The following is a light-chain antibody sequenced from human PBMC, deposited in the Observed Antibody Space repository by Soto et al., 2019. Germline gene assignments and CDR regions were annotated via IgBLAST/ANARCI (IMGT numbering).Light chain of an antibody. J-gene: IGLJ1*01. CDR2: EVS. CDR3: CSYAGSSTFVYV. Sequence: QSALTQPASVSGSPGQSITISCTGTSSDVGSYNLVSWYQQHPGKAPKLMIYEVSKRPSGVSNRFSGSKSGNTASLTISGLQAEDEADYYCCSYAGSSTFVYVFGTGTKHTVL. CDR1: SSDVGSYNL. V-gene: IGLV2-23*02.